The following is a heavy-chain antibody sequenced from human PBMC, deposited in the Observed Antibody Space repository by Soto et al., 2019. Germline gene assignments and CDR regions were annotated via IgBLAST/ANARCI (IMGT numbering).Heavy chain of an antibody. V-gene: IGHV3-11*05. Sequence: QVQLVESGGGLVKPGGSLRLSCAASGFTFSDYYMSWIRQAPGKGLEWVSYISSSSSYTKYADSVKGRFTITRDNAKNSRHHQMNSRIAEDTAVYYCARAGPLWLQGAYYFDYWGQGTLVTVSS. CDR2: ISSSSSYT. CDR3: ARAGPLWLQGAYYFDY. CDR1: GFTFSDYY. D-gene: IGHD5-12*01. J-gene: IGHJ4*02.